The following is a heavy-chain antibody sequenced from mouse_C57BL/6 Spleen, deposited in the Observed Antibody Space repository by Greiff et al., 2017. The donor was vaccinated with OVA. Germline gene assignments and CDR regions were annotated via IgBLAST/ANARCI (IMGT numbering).Heavy chain of an antibody. CDR2: IDPSDSYT. J-gene: IGHJ4*01. CDR3: ARWEGAMDY. Sequence: VQLQQPGAELVRPGTSVKLSCKASGYTFTSYWMHWVKQRPGQGLEWIGVIDPSDSYTNYNQKFKGKATLTVDTSSSTAYMQLSSLTSEDSAVYYCARWEGAMDYWGQGTSVTVSS. V-gene: IGHV1-59*01. CDR1: GYTFTSYW. D-gene: IGHD4-1*01.